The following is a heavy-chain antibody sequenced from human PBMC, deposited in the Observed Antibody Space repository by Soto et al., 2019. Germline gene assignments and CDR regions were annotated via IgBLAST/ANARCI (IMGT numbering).Heavy chain of an antibody. CDR3: VKDVGFCSSISFQGALDF. CDR1: GFTFDDHT. CDR2: INWGGDRA. D-gene: IGHD2-2*03. Sequence: GGSLRLSCAASGFTFDDHTMHWVRQAPGKGLEWVSLINWGGDRASYADSVKGRFTISRDNSKNSLYLQMDSLTTEDTAFYYCVKDVGFCSSISFQGALDFWGPGTLVTVSS. V-gene: IGHV3-43*01. J-gene: IGHJ4*02.